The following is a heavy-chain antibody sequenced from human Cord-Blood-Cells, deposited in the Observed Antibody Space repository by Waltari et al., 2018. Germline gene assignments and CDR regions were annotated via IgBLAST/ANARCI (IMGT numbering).Heavy chain of an antibody. D-gene: IGHD6-6*01. V-gene: IGHV4-4*02. CDR1: GGSISSSNW. J-gene: IGHJ6*02. CDR2: IYHSGST. CDR3: ARYTPPQLEYSSSDSGGMDV. Sequence: QVQLQESGPGLVKPSGTLSLTCAVSGGSISSSNWLSWVRQPPGKGLEWIGEIYHSGSTNYNPSLKSRVTISVDKSKNQFSLKLSSVTAADTAVYYCARYTPPQLEYSSSDSGGMDVWGQGTTVTVSS.